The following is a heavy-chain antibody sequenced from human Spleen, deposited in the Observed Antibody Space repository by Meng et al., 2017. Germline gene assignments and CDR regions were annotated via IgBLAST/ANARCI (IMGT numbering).Heavy chain of an antibody. J-gene: IGHJ5*02. CDR3: ARDFPPPIIMIEPGWFDP. V-gene: IGHV3-33*07. D-gene: IGHD3-22*01. Sequence: GESLKISCAASGFTLSRYVMYWVRQAPGEGLEWVALISYEGSSEYYEDSVKGRFTISRDNSENTVYLQMSSLRGEDTAIHYCARDFPPPIIMIEPGWFDPRGQGTLVTVSS. CDR2: ISYEGSSE. CDR1: GFTLSRYV.